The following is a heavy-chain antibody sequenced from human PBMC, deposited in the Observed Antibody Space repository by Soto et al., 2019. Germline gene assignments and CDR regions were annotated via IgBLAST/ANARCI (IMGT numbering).Heavy chain of an antibody. CDR2: ISSNSAYI. J-gene: IGHJ5*02. V-gene: IGHV3-21*01. CDR3: TRDASRDSSARGWFDP. Sequence: GCCTRLSSTACGFRFCSFTMNWVRQAPGKGLEWVSTISSNSAYIYYTDALRGRFTISRDNAKNSLHLQMNSLRAEDTAVYYCTRDASRDSSARGWFDPWGPGTLVTLSS. CDR1: GFRFCSFT. D-gene: IGHD6-13*01.